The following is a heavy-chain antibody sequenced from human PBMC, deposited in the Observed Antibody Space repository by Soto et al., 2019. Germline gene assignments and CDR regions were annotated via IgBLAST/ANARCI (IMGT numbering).Heavy chain of an antibody. J-gene: IGHJ4*02. CDR1: GFTVSSNY. D-gene: IGHD2-2*01. CDR3: ARTQNQPAFDY. Sequence: GGSLRLSCAASGFTVSSNYMSWVRQAPGKGLEWVSVIYSGGSTYYADSVKGRFTISRDNSKNTLYLQMNSLRAEDTAVYYCARTQNQPAFDYWGQGTLVTVSS. CDR2: IYSGGST. V-gene: IGHV3-53*01.